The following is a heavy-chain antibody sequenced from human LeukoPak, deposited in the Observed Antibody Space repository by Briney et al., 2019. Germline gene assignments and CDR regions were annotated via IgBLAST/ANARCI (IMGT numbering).Heavy chain of an antibody. CDR1: GFTFSSYG. V-gene: IGHV3-33*01. Sequence: GGSLRLSCAASGFTFSSYGMHWVRQAPGKGLEWVAVIWYDGSNKYYADSVKGRFTISRDNSKNTLYLQMNSLRAEDTAVYYCARGGATLYYFDYWGQGTRVTVSS. D-gene: IGHD1-26*01. J-gene: IGHJ4*02. CDR3: ARGGATLYYFDY. CDR2: IWYDGSNK.